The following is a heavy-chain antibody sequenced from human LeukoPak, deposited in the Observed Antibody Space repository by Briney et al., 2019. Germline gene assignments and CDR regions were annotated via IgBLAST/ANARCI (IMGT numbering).Heavy chain of an antibody. CDR2: IYHSGST. CDR1: GGSISSGGYY. V-gene: IGHV4-30-2*01. J-gene: IGHJ3*02. Sequence: PSETLSLTCTVSGGSISSGGYYWSWIRQPPGKGLEWIGYIYHSGSTYYNPSLKSRVTISVDRSKNQFSLKLSSVTAADTAVYYCARYCSSTSCYGIGNNDAFDIWGQGTMVTASS. CDR3: ARYCSSTSCYGIGNNDAFDI. D-gene: IGHD2-2*01.